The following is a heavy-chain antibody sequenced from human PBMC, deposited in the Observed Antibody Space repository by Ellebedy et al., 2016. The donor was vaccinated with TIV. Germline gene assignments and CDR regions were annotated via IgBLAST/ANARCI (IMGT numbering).Heavy chain of an antibody. CDR1: GFPFSGYT. J-gene: IGHJ5*02. V-gene: IGHV3-21*03. Sequence: GESLKISXASSGFPFSGYTMAWVRQAPGKGLEWVSSISSGYTYIYYADSVRGRFTTSRDNAKNTLYLQLNSLRAEDTAVYYCVRDFYAAHSDPWGHGTLVTVSS. CDR3: VRDFYAAHSDP. CDR2: ISSGYTYI. D-gene: IGHD6-13*01.